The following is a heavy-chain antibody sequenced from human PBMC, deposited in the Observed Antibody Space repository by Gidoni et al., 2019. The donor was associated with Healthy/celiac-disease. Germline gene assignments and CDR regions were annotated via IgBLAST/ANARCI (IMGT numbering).Heavy chain of an antibody. J-gene: IGHJ2*01. V-gene: IGHV3-7*01. D-gene: IGHD3-16*02. CDR2: RKQDGSEK. CDR1: GFTFSSYW. CDR3: ARGGGNRGYDYIWGSYRYEYFDL. Sequence: EVQLVESGGGLVQPGGSLRLSCAASGFTFSSYWMSWVRQAPGKGLEWVANRKQDGSEKYYVDSGNGRITISRDNAKNSLYLQMSSLNDEDRDVYYCARGGGNRGYDYIWGSYRYEYFDLWGRGTLVTVSS.